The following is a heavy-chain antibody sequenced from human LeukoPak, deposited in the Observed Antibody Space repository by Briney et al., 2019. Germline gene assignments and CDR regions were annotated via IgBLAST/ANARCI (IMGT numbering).Heavy chain of an antibody. CDR3: ARIEMATICLDY. J-gene: IGHJ4*02. Sequence: SETPSLTCTVSGGSISSGGYYWSWIRQHPGKGLEWIGYIYYSGSTYYNPSLKSRVTISVDTSKNQFSLKLSSVTAADTAVYYCARIEMATICLDYWGQGTLVTVSS. D-gene: IGHD5-12*01. V-gene: IGHV4-31*03. CDR1: GGSISSGGYY. CDR2: IYYSGST.